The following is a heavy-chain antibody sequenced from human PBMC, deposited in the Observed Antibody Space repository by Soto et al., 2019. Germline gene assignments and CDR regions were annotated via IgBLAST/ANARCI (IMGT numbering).Heavy chain of an antibody. CDR1: GDSISSSNW. Sequence: QVHLQESGPGLVKPSGTLSLTYAVSGDSISSSNWWSWVRPSPGKGLEWIGEIHHSGSTKYNPSLKRRVIISVDKSKNQFFLKLTSVTAAVTAVYFCARGETQQQRDYWGQGTLVTVSS. J-gene: IGHJ4*02. D-gene: IGHD6-25*01. V-gene: IGHV4-4*02. CDR3: ARGETQQQRDY. CDR2: IHHSGST.